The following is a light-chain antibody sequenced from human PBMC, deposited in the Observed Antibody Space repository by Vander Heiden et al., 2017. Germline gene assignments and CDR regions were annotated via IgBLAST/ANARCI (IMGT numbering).Light chain of an antibody. CDR3: CSYAGSGSV. J-gene: IGLJ2*01. V-gene: IGLV2-23*02. CDR1: SSDVGSYNF. Sequence: QSALTQPASVSGSPGQSITISCTGTSSDVGSYNFVSWYHQHPGKAPKLIIYEVNKRPSGVSNRFSGSKSGNTASLTISGLQAEDEADYYCCSYAGSGSVFDGGTKLTVL. CDR2: EVN.